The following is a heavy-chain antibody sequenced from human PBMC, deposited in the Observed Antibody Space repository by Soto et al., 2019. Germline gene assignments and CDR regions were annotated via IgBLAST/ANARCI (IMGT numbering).Heavy chain of an antibody. CDR3: AREVEYCSGGSCYRGYFDY. D-gene: IGHD2-15*01. V-gene: IGHV4-4*02. J-gene: IGHJ4*02. CDR1: SGSISSSNW. CDR2: IYHSGST. Sequence: QVQLQESGPGLVKPSGTLSLTCAVSSGSISSSNWWSWVRQPPGKGLEWMGEIYHSGSTNYNPSLQSRVTISVDKSKNQFSLKLSSVTAADTAVYYCAREVEYCSGGSCYRGYFDYWGQGTLVTVSS.